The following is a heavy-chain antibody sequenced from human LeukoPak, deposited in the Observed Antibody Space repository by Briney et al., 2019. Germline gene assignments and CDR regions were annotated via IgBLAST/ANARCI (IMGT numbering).Heavy chain of an antibody. J-gene: IGHJ4*02. Sequence: SVKVSRKASGGTFSSYAISWVRQAPGQGLEWMGGIIPIFGTANYAQKFQGRVTITADESTSTAYMELSSLRSEDTAVYYCASPRRAYSGHYFDYWGQGTLVTVSS. V-gene: IGHV1-69*13. D-gene: IGHD2-15*01. CDR1: GGTFSSYA. CDR2: IIPIFGTA. CDR3: ASPRRAYSGHYFDY.